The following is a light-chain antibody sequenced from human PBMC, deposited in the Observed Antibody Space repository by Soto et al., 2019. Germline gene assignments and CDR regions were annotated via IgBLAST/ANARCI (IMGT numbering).Light chain of an antibody. V-gene: IGKV2-28*01. J-gene: IGKJ1*01. CDR3: MQPLQSWT. CDR1: QSLLHSNGYNY. Sequence: DIVMTQSPLSLPVTPGEPASISCRSSQSLLHSNGYNYLDWYLQKPGQSPQLLIYLGSNRASGVPDRFSGSGSGTDFTLKISRVEAEDVGVYYCMQPLQSWTVRQGTKVEIK. CDR2: LGS.